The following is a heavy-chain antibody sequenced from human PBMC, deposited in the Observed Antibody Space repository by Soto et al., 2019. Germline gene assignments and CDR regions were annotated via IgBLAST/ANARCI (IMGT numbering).Heavy chain of an antibody. CDR3: ARNDILTGLDAFDI. CDR1: GGTFSSYA. D-gene: IGHD3-9*01. J-gene: IGHJ3*02. Sequence: SVKVSCKASGGTFSSYAISWVRQAPGQGLEWMGGIIPIFGTANYAQKFQGRVTITADESTSTAYMELSSLRSEDTAVYYCARNDILTGLDAFDIWGQGTMVTVSS. CDR2: IIPIFGTA. V-gene: IGHV1-69*01.